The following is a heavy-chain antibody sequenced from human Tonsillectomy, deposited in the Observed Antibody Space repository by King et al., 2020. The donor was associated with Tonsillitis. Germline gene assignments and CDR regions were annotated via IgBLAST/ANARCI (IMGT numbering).Heavy chain of an antibody. Sequence: VQLVESGGGVVQPGGSLRLSCAASGFTFSNYGMHWVRQAPGKGLEWVAFIRYDGNNKYYVDSVEGRFTISRDNSKNTLYLQMNSLRTDDTAVYYCAKDRGSRQWLIRGLDYWGQGTLVTVSS. V-gene: IGHV3-30*02. J-gene: IGHJ4*02. CDR2: IRYDGNNK. D-gene: IGHD6-19*01. CDR1: GFTFSNYG. CDR3: AKDRGSRQWLIRGLDY.